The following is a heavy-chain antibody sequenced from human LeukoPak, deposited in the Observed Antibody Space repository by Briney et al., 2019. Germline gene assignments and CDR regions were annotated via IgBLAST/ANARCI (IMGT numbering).Heavy chain of an antibody. CDR2: INHNGNVN. CDR3: AREAEAFDI. CDR1: GFTFSSYW. V-gene: IGHV3-7*01. Sequence: GGSLRLSCAASGFTFSSYWMNWARQAPGKGLEWVASINHNGNVNYYVDSVKGRFTISRDNSKNTLYVEINNLKPDDTANYYCAREAEAFDIWGQGTMVTVSS. J-gene: IGHJ3*02.